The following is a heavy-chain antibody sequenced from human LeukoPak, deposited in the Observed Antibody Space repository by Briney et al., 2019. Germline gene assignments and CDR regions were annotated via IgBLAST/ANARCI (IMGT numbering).Heavy chain of an antibody. J-gene: IGHJ4*02. V-gene: IGHV3-23*01. Sequence: TGGSLRLSCAASGFTFSTYAMSWVRQAPGKGLEWVPAISGSGFDTYYADSVKGRFTISRDTSKNTLYLQMNSLRGDDTAVYYCARHHYYDTGYYLRPFDYWGQGTLVTVSS. D-gene: IGHD3-22*01. CDR2: ISGSGFDT. CDR3: ARHHYYDTGYYLRPFDY. CDR1: GFTFSTYA.